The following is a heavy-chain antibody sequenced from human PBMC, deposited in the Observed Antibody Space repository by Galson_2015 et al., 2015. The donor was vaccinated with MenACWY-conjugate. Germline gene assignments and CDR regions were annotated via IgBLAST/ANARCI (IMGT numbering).Heavy chain of an antibody. CDR1: GFAFGGYL. V-gene: IGHV3-49*03. Sequence: SLRLSCATSGFAFGGYLMGWFRQAPGKGLEWVGYIQSKNYGANTQHAASVKDRFSISRDDSRSIAYLEMNSLKTEDTALYYCTRADHRYCSSTNCPFDHWGQGTLVTVSS. D-gene: IGHD2-15*01. J-gene: IGHJ4*02. CDR2: IQSKNYGANT. CDR3: TRADHRYCSSTNCPFDH.